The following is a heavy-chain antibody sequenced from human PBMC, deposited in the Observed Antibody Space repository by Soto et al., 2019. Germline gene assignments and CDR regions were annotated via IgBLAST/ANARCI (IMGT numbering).Heavy chain of an antibody. V-gene: IGHV4-34*01. Sequence: SETLSLTCAVYGGSFSGYYWSWIRQPPGKGLEWIGEINHSGSTNYNPSLKSRVTISVDTSKNQFSLKLSSVTAADTAVYYCASAGYCSSTSCYKGSWFDPWGQGTLVTVYS. J-gene: IGHJ5*02. CDR1: GGSFSGYY. CDR3: ASAGYCSSTSCYKGSWFDP. D-gene: IGHD2-2*02. CDR2: INHSGST.